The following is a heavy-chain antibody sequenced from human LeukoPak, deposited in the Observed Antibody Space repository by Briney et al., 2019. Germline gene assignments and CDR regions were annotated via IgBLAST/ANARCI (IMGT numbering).Heavy chain of an antibody. CDR3: ARDMESGWVDYYYFYYMDV. Sequence: PGGSLRLSCAASGFTFSTYSMNWVRQAPGKGLEWVSSISSSSTSISYADSVKGRFTISRDNAKNSLYLQMNSLRAEDTAIYYCARDMESGWVDYYYFYYMDVWGKGTTVTVSS. V-gene: IGHV3-21*01. D-gene: IGHD6-19*01. CDR1: GFTFSTYS. J-gene: IGHJ6*03. CDR2: ISSSSTSI.